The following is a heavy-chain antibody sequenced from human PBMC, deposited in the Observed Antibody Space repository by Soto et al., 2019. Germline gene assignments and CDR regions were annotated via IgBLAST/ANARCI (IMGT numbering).Heavy chain of an antibody. Sequence: QVQLVQSGAEVKKPGASVTVSCKASGYTFTGYYMHWVRQAPGHGLEWMGCINPNSGDTNYAQKFQGSVTMTRDTSISTAYMELSRLRSDDTAVDYCGSGSSGWDYWGQGTLSPSPQ. V-gene: IGHV1-2*02. CDR3: GSGSSGWDY. J-gene: IGHJ4*02. D-gene: IGHD6-6*01. CDR2: INPNSGDT. CDR1: GYTFTGYY.